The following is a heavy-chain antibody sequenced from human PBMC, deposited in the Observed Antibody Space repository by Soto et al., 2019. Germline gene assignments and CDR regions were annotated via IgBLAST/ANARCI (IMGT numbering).Heavy chain of an antibody. D-gene: IGHD3-22*01. V-gene: IGHV4-30-2*05. J-gene: IGHJ5*02. CDR2: MYHSGST. CDR1: GGSISSGGYS. Sequence: PSETLSLTCAVSGGSISSGGYSWSWIRQPPGKGLEWIGYMYHSGSTYYNPSLKSRVTISVDTSKNQFSLKLSSVTAADTAVYYCARVYYDSSGYPPYNWLDPWGQGTLVTVSS. CDR3: ARVYYDSSGYPPYNWLDP.